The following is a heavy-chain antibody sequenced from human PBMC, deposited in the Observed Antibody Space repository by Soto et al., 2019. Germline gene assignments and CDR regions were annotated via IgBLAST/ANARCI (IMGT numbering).Heavy chain of an antibody. CDR2: IIPIFGTA. V-gene: IGHV1-69*13. CDR1: GGTLSSYA. J-gene: IGHJ6*02. CDR3: ARGVSLGGYYYYGMDV. D-gene: IGHD2-15*01. Sequence: AASVKVSCKASGGTLSSYAISWVRQAPGQGLEWMGGIIPIFGTANYAQKFQGRVTITADESTSTVYMELSSLRSEDTAVYYCARGVSLGGYYYYGMDVWGQGTTVTVSS.